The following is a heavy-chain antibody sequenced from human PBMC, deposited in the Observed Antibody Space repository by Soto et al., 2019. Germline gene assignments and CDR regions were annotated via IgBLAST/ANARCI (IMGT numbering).Heavy chain of an antibody. V-gene: IGHV5-51*01. Sequence: PGESLKISCKGSGYSFTSYWIGWVRQMPGKGLEWMGIIYPGDSDTRYSPSFQGQVTISADKSISTAYLQWSSLKASDTAMYYCARSAIFGVVIRAQYYYYMDVWGKGTTVTVSS. CDR2: IYPGDSDT. J-gene: IGHJ6*03. CDR1: GYSFTSYW. D-gene: IGHD3-3*01. CDR3: ARSAIFGVVIRAQYYYYMDV.